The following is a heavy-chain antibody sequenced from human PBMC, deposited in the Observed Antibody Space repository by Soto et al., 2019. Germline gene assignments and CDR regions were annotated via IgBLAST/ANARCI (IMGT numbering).Heavy chain of an antibody. CDR1: GGSISSSSYY. J-gene: IGHJ4*02. V-gene: IGHV4-39*01. D-gene: IGHD2-8*01. CDR2: IYYSGST. Sequence: SETLSLTCTVSGGSISSSSYYWGWIRQPPGKGLEWIGSIYYSGSTYYNPSLKSRVTISVDTSKNQFSLKLSSVTAADTAVYYCARQLRGLRHFDYWGQGTLVTVSS. CDR3: ARQLRGLRHFDY.